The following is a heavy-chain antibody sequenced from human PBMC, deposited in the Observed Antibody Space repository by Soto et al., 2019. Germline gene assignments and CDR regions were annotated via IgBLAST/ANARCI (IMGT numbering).Heavy chain of an antibody. CDR1: GFTFSSYA. V-gene: IGHV3-30-3*01. Sequence: GSLRLSCAASGFTFSSYAMHWVRQSPGKGLEWVAVISYDGSNKYYADSVKGRFTISRDNSKNTLYLQMNSLRAEDTAVYYCARGGGYDILTGYKFGMDVWGQGTTVTVSS. CDR2: ISYDGSNK. J-gene: IGHJ6*02. D-gene: IGHD3-9*01. CDR3: ARGGGYDILTGYKFGMDV.